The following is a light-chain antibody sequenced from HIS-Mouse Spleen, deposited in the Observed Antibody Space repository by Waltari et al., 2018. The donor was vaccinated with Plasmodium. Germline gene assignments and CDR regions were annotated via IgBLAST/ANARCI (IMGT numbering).Light chain of an antibody. CDR1: QRVSSY. J-gene: IGKJ5*01. CDR2: DAS. CDR3: QQRSNWPPT. Sequence: EIVLTQSPATLSLSPGERATLSCRASQRVSSYLARYQQKPGQAPRLLIYDASNRATGIPARFSGSGSGTDFTLTISSLEPEDFAVYYCQQRSNWPPTFGQGTRLEIK. V-gene: IGKV3-11*01.